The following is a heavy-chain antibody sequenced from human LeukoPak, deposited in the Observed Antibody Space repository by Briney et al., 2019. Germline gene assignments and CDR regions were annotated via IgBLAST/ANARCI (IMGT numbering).Heavy chain of an antibody. CDR2: INWNCGST. J-gene: IGHJ3*02. CDR1: GFTFDDYG. V-gene: IGHV3-20*04. D-gene: IGHD3-16*02. Sequence: PGGSLRLSCAASGFTFDDYGMSWVRHAPGKGLGLVCGINWNCGSTGYSDSVKGRFTISRDNAKNSVYPQMNSVRAEDTALYYWARDKRRRGYDYVWGSYRPHDAFDIWGQGTMVNVSS. CDR3: ARDKRRRGYDYVWGSYRPHDAFDI.